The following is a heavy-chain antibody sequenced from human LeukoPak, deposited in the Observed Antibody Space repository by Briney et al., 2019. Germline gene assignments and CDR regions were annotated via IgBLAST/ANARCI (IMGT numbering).Heavy chain of an antibody. V-gene: IGHV3-23*01. CDR1: GFTFRSYA. J-gene: IGHJ4*02. CDR3: AKVTSSSYFDY. CDR2: ISVSGGST. Sequence: PGGSLRLSCAASGFTFRSYAMNWVRQGPGKGLEWVSGISVSGGSTYYADSVKGRFTISRDNSKNTVYPQMNGLRAEDTALYYCAKVTSSSYFDYWGQGTLVTVSS. D-gene: IGHD6-13*01.